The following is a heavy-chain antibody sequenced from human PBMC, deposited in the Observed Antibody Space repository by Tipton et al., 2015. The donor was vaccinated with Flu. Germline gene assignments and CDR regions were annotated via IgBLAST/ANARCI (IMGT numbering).Heavy chain of an antibody. CDR1: GLTFGDFY. D-gene: IGHD3-10*01. CDR2: ISSTGSII. V-gene: IGHV3-11*01. CDR3: ARDLGFIDH. Sequence: SLRLSCAVSGLTFGDFYMSWIRQAPGKGLEWLSYISSTGSIIFHAESVKGRFTISRDNARNTLYLQMNSLRVEDTAVYYCARDLGFIDHWGQGTQVNVSS. J-gene: IGHJ4*02.